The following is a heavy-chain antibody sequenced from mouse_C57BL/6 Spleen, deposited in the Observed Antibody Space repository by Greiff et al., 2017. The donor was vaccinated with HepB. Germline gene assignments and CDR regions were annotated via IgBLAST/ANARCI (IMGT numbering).Heavy chain of an antibody. Sequence: QVQLKESGAELVKPGASVKISCKASGYAFSSYWMNWVKQRPGKGLEWIGQIYPGDGDTNYNGKFKGKATLTADQSSSTAYMQLSSLTSEDSAVYFCARSGSNLFAYWGQGTLVTVSA. CDR2: IYPGDGDT. D-gene: IGHD2-5*01. CDR3: ARSGSNLFAY. V-gene: IGHV1-80*01. J-gene: IGHJ3*01. CDR1: GYAFSSYW.